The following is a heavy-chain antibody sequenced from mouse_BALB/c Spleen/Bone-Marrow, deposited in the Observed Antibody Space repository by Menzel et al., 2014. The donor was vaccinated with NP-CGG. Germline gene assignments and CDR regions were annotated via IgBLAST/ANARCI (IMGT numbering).Heavy chain of an antibody. CDR3: TRSGPGFAY. J-gene: IGHJ3*01. CDR2: INPNNGGT. V-gene: IGHV1S16*01. CDR1: GYTFTNYF. Sequence: VQLQQSGADLVKPGASVKLSCKASGYTFTNYFMYWEKQRPGQGLEWIGEINPNNGGTNFHENFKIKATLTLDKSYSTDYMQLNSLTFEDSAVDYCTRSGPGFAYWGHGTLVTVSA. D-gene: IGHD3-1*01.